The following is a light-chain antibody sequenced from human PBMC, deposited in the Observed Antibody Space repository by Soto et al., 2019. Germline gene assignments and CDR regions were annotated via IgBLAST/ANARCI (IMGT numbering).Light chain of an antibody. CDR2: AAS. CDR3: QQYYTYPFT. Sequence: DIPMTQSPSSISASVGDRVTLTCRASQDIVTDLAWFQQRPGQAPKPLIYAASRLQSGVPSAFSASGSGTSFSLTISGLQPDDFATYYCQQYYTYPFTFGPGTRV. J-gene: IGKJ3*01. V-gene: IGKV1-16*01. CDR1: QDIVTD.